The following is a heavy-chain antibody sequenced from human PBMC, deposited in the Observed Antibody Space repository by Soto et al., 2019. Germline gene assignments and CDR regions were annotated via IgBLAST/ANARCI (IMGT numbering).Heavy chain of an antibody. Sequence: QVQLVESGGGVVQPGRSLRLSCAASGFTFNRHPLHWVRQAPGKGLEWVAVISHDGNNKYYADSVKGRFTISRDNSMNMLYLQMHGLRTEDTDIFYCARASGHIYATLHGPFDHWGQGAVVTVSS. D-gene: IGHD2-8*01. J-gene: IGHJ4*02. CDR2: ISHDGNNK. CDR3: ARASGHIYATLHGPFDH. CDR1: GFTFNRHP. V-gene: IGHV3-30-3*01.